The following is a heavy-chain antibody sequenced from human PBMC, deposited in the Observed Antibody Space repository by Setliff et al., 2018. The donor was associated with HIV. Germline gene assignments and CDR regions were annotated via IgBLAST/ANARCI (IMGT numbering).Heavy chain of an antibody. Sequence: ASVQVSCKASGYTFSNFAIGWLRQAPGQGLEWMGWISSYSDNTFYARSLQGRVTMTTDTASSTSYMELRSLRSDDTAMYYCARIRAGALLNAFDIWAQGTMVTVSS. CDR2: ISSYSDNT. CDR1: GYTFSNFA. V-gene: IGHV1-18*01. D-gene: IGHD1-26*01. CDR3: ARIRAGALLNAFDI. J-gene: IGHJ3*02.